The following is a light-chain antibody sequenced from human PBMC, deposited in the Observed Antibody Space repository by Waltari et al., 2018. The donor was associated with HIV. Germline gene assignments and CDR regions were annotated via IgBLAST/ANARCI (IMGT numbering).Light chain of an antibody. CDR2: KTS. CDR3: QQYNSHSYA. CDR1: QIINNW. Sequence: DVQMTQSPSTLSAGVGDKVTITCRASQIINNWLAWYQQKPGKPPKLLIYKTSSLESGVPSRFSGSGSGADFTLIIDDLQPDYFATYYCQQYNSHSYAFGQGTKVDVK. V-gene: IGKV1-5*03. J-gene: IGKJ2*01.